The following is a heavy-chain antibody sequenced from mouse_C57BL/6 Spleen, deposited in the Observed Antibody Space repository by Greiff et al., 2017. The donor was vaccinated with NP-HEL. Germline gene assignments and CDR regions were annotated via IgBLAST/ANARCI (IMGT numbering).Heavy chain of an antibody. J-gene: IGHJ4*01. D-gene: IGHD3-2*02. CDR1: GYTFTSYW. CDR3: SRKAQASYYAMDY. Sequence: QVQLQQSGAELVKPGASVKLSCKASGYTFTSYWMHWVKQRPGQGLEWIGMIHPNSGSTNYNEKFKSKATLTVDKSSSTAYMQLSSLTSEDSSVYYCSRKAQASYYAMDYWGQGTSVTVSS. CDR2: IHPNSGST. V-gene: IGHV1-64*01.